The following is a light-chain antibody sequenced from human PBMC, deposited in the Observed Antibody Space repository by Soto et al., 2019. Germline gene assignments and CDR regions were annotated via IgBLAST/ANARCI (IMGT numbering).Light chain of an antibody. CDR2: DVN. V-gene: IGLV2-14*03. CDR1: SSDVGAYDY. J-gene: IGLJ2*01. Sequence: QSALTQPASVSGSPGQSIAISCTGTSSDVGAYDYVSWYQQHPGKAPKLMINDVNHRPSGVSNRFSGSKSGNTASLTISGLQAEDEADYSCSSYTSSGSVIFGGGTKLTVL. CDR3: SSYTSSGSVI.